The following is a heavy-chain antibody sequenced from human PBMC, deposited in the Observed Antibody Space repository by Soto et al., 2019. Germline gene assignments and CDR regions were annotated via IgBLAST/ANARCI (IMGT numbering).Heavy chain of an antibody. CDR2: ISSSSSYT. J-gene: IGHJ6*02. V-gene: IGHV3-11*05. D-gene: IGHD6-19*01. Sequence: PGGSLRLSCAASGVTFSDYYMGWIRQATGKGLEWVSYISSSSSYTNYADSVKGRFTISRDNAKNSLYLQMNSLRAEDTAVYYCARDHGAVAGGGYYYYGMDVWGQGTTVTVSS. CDR3: ARDHGAVAGGGYYYYGMDV. CDR1: GVTFSDYY.